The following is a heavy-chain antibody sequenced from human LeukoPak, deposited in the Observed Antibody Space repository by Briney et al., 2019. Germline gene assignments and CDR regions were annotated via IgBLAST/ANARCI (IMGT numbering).Heavy chain of an antibody. D-gene: IGHD3-22*01. CDR2: IYHSGST. CDR1: GYSISSGYY. Sequence: PSETLSLTCAVSGYSISSGYYWGWIRQPPGKGLEWIGSIYHSGSTYYNPSLKSRVTISVDTSKNQFSLKLSSVTAADTAVYYCARLSPQTRIVLPSLFDYWGQGTLVTVSS. CDR3: ARLSPQTRIVLPSLFDY. J-gene: IGHJ4*02. V-gene: IGHV4-38-2*01.